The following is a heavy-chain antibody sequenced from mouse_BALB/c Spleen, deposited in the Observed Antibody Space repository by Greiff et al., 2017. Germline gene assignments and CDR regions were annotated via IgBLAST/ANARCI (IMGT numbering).Heavy chain of an antibody. CDR1: GFSLTSYG. J-gene: IGHJ1*01. V-gene: IGHV2-9*02. Sequence: VKLMESGPGLVAPSQSLSITCTVSGFSLTSYGVHWVRQPPGKGLEWLGVIWAGGSTNYNSALMSRLSISKDNSKSQVFLKMNSLQTDDTAMYYCARMITRYFDVWGAGTTVTVSS. CDR3: ARMITRYFDV. CDR2: IWAGGST. D-gene: IGHD2-4*01.